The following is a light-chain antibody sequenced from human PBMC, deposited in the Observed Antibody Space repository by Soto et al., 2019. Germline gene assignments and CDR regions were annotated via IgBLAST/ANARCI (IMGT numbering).Light chain of an antibody. Sequence: DIQMTQSPSSLSASVGARVTITCRASQSISSYLNWYQQKPGKAPKLLIYAASSLQSGVPSRFSGSGSGTDFTLTISSLQPEDFVTYYCQQTYSTPPWTFGQGTKVEIK. CDR3: QQTYSTPPWT. CDR2: AAS. V-gene: IGKV1-39*01. CDR1: QSISSY. J-gene: IGKJ1*01.